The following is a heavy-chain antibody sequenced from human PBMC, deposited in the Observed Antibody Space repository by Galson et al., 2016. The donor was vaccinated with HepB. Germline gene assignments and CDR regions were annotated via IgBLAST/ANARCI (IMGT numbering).Heavy chain of an antibody. J-gene: IGHJ4*02. Sequence: SLRLSCAVSGLTFSTSAMSWVGQAPGKGLEWVSAISGSGVNAHYADSVKGRFTISSDNPKNTLYLQMNSLRAEDTAVYYCARAPLEMATIQRGYFDYWGQGTLVTVSS. D-gene: IGHD5-24*01. CDR1: GLTFSTSA. CDR2: ISGSGVNA. V-gene: IGHV3-23*01. CDR3: ARAPLEMATIQRGYFDY.